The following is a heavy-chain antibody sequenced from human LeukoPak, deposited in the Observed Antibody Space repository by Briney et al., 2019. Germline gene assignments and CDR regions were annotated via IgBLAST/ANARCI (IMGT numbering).Heavy chain of an antibody. CDR1: GYTFTSYD. CDR2: MNPNSGNT. Sequence: ASVKVSCKASGYTFTSYDINWVRQATGQGLEWMGWMNPNSGNTGYAQKFQGRVTMTRNTSISTAYMELSSLRSEDTAVYYCARGYCSGGSCSSPLDYWGQGTLVTVSS. CDR3: ARGYCSGGSCSSPLDY. V-gene: IGHV1-8*01. D-gene: IGHD2-15*01. J-gene: IGHJ4*02.